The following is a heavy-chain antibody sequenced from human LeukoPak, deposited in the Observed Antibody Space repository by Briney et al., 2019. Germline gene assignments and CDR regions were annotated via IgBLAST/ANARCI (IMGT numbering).Heavy chain of an antibody. D-gene: IGHD4-23*01. Sequence: SETLSLTCTVSGYSISSGYYWGWIRQPPGKGLEWIGSIYHSGSTYYNPSLKSRVTISVLTSKNRFSLKLSSVTAADTAAYYCATLTGGDDAFDIWGQGTMVTVSS. CDR1: GYSISSGYY. CDR3: ATLTGGDDAFDI. J-gene: IGHJ3*02. V-gene: IGHV4-38-2*02. CDR2: IYHSGST.